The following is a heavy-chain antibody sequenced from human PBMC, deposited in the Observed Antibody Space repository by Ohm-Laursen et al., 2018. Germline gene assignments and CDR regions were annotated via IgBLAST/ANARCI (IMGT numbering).Heavy chain of an antibody. Sequence: GTLSLTCTVSGGSISGFYWNWIRQPPGKGLEWIADVYYSGGTNYNPSLMSRVTISVDTSKNQFSLNLSSVTAADTAVYYCARAATKYSYFDYWGQGTLVTVSS. J-gene: IGHJ4*02. CDR1: GGSISGFY. CDR2: VYYSGGT. D-gene: IGHD5-18*01. CDR3: ARAATKYSYFDY. V-gene: IGHV4-59*01.